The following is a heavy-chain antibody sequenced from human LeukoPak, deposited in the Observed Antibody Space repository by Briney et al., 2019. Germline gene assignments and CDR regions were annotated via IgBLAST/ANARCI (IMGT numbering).Heavy chain of an antibody. Sequence: SETLSLTCTVSGGSISSGGYYWSWIRQPPGKGLEWIGYIYHSATTYYNPSLKSRVTISVDRSKVQFSVKLSSVTAAVTAVYYCARSYASYCSSTSCYMDWYFDLWGRGGLVIVSS. J-gene: IGHJ2*01. V-gene: IGHV4-30-2*01. CDR1: GGSISSGGYY. CDR2: IYHSATT. D-gene: IGHD2-2*02. CDR3: ARSYASYCSSTSCYMDWYFDL.